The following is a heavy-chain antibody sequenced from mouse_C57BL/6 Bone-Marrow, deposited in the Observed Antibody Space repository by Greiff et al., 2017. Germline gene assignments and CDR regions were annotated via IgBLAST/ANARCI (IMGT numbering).Heavy chain of an antibody. D-gene: IGHD1-1*01. CDR3: AKGRSSLGDY. V-gene: IGHV1-80*01. Sequence: IYPGDGDTNYNGKFKGKATLTADKSSSTAYMQLSSLTSEDYAVYFCAKGRSSLGDYWGQGTTLTVSS. J-gene: IGHJ2*01. CDR2: IYPGDGDT.